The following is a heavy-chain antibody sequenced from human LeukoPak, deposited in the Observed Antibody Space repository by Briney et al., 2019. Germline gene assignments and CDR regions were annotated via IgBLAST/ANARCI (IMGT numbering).Heavy chain of an antibody. CDR3: AREERLGELSLSSWDY. CDR2: ISSSSSYI. V-gene: IGHV3-21*01. Sequence: PGGSLRLSCAASGFTFSSYSMNWVRQAPGKGLEWVSSISSSSSYIYYADSVKGRFTISRDNAKNSLYLQMNSLRAEDTAVYYCAREERLGELSLSSWDYWGQGTLVTVSS. J-gene: IGHJ4*02. D-gene: IGHD3-16*02. CDR1: GFTFSSYS.